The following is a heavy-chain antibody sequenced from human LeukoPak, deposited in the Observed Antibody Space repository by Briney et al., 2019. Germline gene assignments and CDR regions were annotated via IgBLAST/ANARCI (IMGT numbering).Heavy chain of an antibody. J-gene: IGHJ4*02. CDR2: IDGSGDNT. Sequence: GGSLRLSCAASGFTFSNYAMSWVRQAPGKGLEWVSGIDGSGDNTYYADSAKGRFTISRDNSKNTLYLRMNSLRVEDTAVYYCAKAPAFRQLGSFDHWGRGILVTVSS. CDR1: GFTFSNYA. CDR3: AKAPAFRQLGSFDH. V-gene: IGHV3-23*01. D-gene: IGHD6-6*01.